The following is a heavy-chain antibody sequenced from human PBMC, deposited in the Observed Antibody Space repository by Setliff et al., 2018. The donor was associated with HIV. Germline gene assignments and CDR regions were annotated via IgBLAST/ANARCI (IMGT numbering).Heavy chain of an antibody. Sequence: ASVKVSCKTSGYTFTSYGVTWVRQAPGQGLEWMGWISGYNGDTNYEQKFLGRVTLTTDTSTRTVYMELTSLRSDDTAVYYCARSYGDYEYYFYYIDVWGEGTTVTVSS. J-gene: IGHJ6*03. CDR1: GYTFTSYG. CDR3: ARSYGDYEYYFYYIDV. V-gene: IGHV1-18*01. CDR2: ISGYNGDT. D-gene: IGHD4-17*01.